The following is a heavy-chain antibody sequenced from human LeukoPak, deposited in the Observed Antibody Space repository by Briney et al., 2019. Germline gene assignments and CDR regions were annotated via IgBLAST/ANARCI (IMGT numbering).Heavy chain of an antibody. D-gene: IGHD1-14*01. CDR1: GFTFSSYE. CDR3: AKATGYLL. V-gene: IGHV3-23*01. Sequence: PGGSLRLSCAASGFTFSSYEMNWVRQAPGKRLEWVSSISDSGGSTYYADSVKGRFTISRDDSENTLYLQMNSLRAEDTAVYYCAKATGYLLWGQGTLVTVSS. J-gene: IGHJ4*02. CDR2: ISDSGGST.